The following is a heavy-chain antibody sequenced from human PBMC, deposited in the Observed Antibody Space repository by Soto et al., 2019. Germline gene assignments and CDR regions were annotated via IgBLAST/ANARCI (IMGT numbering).Heavy chain of an antibody. J-gene: IGHJ4*02. CDR1: GFTFSSYG. CDR2: IWYDGSNK. V-gene: IGHV3-33*01. Sequence: QVQLVESGGGVVQPGRSLRLSCAASGFTFSSYGMHWVRQAPGKGLEWVAVIWYDGSNKYYADSVKGRFTISRDNSKNTLYLQMNSLRAEDTAVYYCERDYEGPYSSGRPAGYWGQGTLVTVSS. CDR3: ERDYEGPYSSGRPAGY. D-gene: IGHD6-19*01.